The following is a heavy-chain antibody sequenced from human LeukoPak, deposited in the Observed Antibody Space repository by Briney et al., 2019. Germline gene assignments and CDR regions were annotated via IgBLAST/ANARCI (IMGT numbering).Heavy chain of an antibody. Sequence: SETLSLTCAVYGGSFSGYYWSWIRQPPGKGLEWIGEINHSGSTNYNPSLKSRVTISVDTSKNQFSLKLSSVTAADTAVYYCATAPLTYSGYDYAFDYWGQGTLVTVSS. D-gene: IGHD5-12*01. CDR1: GGSFSGYY. CDR2: INHSGST. CDR3: ATAPLTYSGYDYAFDY. V-gene: IGHV4-34*01. J-gene: IGHJ4*02.